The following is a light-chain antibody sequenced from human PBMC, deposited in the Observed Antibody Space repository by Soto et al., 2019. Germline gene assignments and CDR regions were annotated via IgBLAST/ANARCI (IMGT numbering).Light chain of an antibody. Sequence: DIQMTQSPSNVSASVGDTVTLACWASQSVSGWLAWYQQKPGKAPKLLIYEASTLESGVPSRFSGSGFGTEFTLTINSLQPDDFGTYFCQHYLGSPYPFGQGNELEIK. J-gene: IGKJ2*01. V-gene: IGKV1-5*01. CDR2: EAS. CDR3: QHYLGSPYP. CDR1: QSVSGW.